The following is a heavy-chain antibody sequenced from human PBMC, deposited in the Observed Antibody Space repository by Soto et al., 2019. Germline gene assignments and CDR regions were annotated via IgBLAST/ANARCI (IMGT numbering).Heavy chain of an antibody. CDR2: ISSSGRTI. CDR1: GFTFSTYT. V-gene: IGHV3-48*04. Sequence: EVQLEESGGGLVQSGGSLRLSCEAFGFTFSTYTMNWVRQAPGKGLEWVSYISSSGRTISYADPVKGRFSISRDNAKNSLYLKMNSLRGEDTVVYFCARASEILVPHNYFDSGGQGTLVTVSS. J-gene: IGHJ4*02. D-gene: IGHD2-8*02. CDR3: ARASEILVPHNYFDS.